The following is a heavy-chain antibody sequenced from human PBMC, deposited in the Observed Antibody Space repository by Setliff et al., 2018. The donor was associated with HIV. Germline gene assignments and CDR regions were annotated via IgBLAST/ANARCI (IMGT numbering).Heavy chain of an antibody. CDR2: ISSSSSYI. CDR3: ARDRYGDYGTFDY. Sequence: PGGSLRLSCAASGFTFSTYRMNWVRQAPGKGLEWVSSISSSSSYIYYADSLKGRFTISRDNAKNSLYLQMNSLRAEDTAVYYCARDRYGDYGTFDYWGQGTLVTVSS. V-gene: IGHV3-21*01. CDR1: GFTFSTYR. D-gene: IGHD4-17*01. J-gene: IGHJ4*02.